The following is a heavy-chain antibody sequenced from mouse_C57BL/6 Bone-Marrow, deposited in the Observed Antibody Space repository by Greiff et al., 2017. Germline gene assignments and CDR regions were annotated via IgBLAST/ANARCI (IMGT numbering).Heavy chain of an antibody. J-gene: IGHJ2*01. Sequence: EVMLVESGAELVRPGASVKLSCTASGFNIKDDYMHWVKQRPEQGLEWIGWIDPENGDTEYASKFQGKATITADTSSNTAYLQLSSLTSEDTAVYYCTSYSNSYDWGQGTTLTVSS. CDR2: IDPENGDT. CDR1: GFNIKDDY. D-gene: IGHD2-5*01. CDR3: TSYSNSYD. V-gene: IGHV14-4*01.